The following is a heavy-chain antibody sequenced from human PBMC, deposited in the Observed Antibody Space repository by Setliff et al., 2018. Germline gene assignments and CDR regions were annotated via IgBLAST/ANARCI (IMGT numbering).Heavy chain of an antibody. V-gene: IGHV1-69*13. J-gene: IGHJ6*03. CDR1: GGTFSSYA. D-gene: IGHD6-13*01. CDR2: IIPIFGTA. Sequence: GASVKVSCKASGGTFSSYAIRWVRQAPGQGLEWMGGIIPIFGTAKYAQKFQGRVTITADESTSTAYMELSSLRSEDTAVYYCANPYSRSWGLYYYYYYYMDVWGKGTTVTVSS. CDR3: ANPYSRSWGLYYYYYYYMDV.